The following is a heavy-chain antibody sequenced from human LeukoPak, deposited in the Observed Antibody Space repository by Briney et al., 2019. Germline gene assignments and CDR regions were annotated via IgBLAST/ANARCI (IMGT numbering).Heavy chain of an antibody. J-gene: IGHJ4*02. D-gene: IGHD3-16*01. V-gene: IGHV1-69*13. CDR3: ARTDDDYTKLFDY. CDR2: IIPIFGTA. Sequence: SVKVSCKASGGTFSSYAISWVRLAPGQGLEWMGGIIPIFGTANYAQKFQGRVTITADESTSTAYMELSSLRSEDTAVYYCARTDDDYTKLFDYWGQGTLVTVSS. CDR1: GGTFSSYA.